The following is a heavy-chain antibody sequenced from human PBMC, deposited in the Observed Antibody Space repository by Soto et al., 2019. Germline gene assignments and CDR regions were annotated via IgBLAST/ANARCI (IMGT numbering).Heavy chain of an antibody. J-gene: IGHJ6*02. CDR1: GGSVRSGNHF. Sequence: QVQLQESGPGLLKASETLSLTCSVSGGSVRSGNHFWNWIRQPPGRGLEWLGYMYYTGVTNYNPSLKSGVSMSVDTSKDQFSLNLTSLTAADTAVYYCARGGEPLGYYGLDVWGQGTTVTVSS. V-gene: IGHV4-61*01. CDR2: MYYTGVT. CDR3: ARGGEPLGYYGLDV.